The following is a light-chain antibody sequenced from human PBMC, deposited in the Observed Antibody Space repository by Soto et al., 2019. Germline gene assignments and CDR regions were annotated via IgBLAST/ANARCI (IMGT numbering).Light chain of an antibody. CDR2: EVS. CDR3: CSYAASNTFV. J-gene: IGLJ1*01. V-gene: IGLV2-14*01. Sequence: QSVLTQPASVSGSPGQSITISCTGTSSDVGSYNYVSWYQQHPGKAPKLMIYEVSDRPSGISSRFSGSKSGNTASLTISGLQAEDEADYYCCSYAASNTFVFGTGTKVTVL. CDR1: SSDVGSYNY.